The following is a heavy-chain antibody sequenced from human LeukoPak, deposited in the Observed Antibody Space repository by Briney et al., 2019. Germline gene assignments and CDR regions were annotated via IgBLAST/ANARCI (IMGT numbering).Heavy chain of an antibody. V-gene: IGHV4-59*02. CDR1: GASVTDYY. CDR2: IHHSGNS. J-gene: IGHJ4*02. D-gene: IGHD7-27*01. CDR3: TRGHWGLES. Sequence: SETLSLTCTVSGASVTDYYWSWIRQSPGKGLEWISYIHHSGNSDYNPSLRSRVTTSLDTSKNQFSLNLISVTAADTAVYYCTRGHWGLESWSQGTLVTVSS.